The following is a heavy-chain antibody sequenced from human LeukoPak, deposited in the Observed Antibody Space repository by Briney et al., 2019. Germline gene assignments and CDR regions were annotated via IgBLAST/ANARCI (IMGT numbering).Heavy chain of an antibody. CDR1: GYIFTSYG. D-gene: IGHD2-21*02. CDR2: ISAYSGNT. V-gene: IGHV1-18*01. CDR3: ARDAVSTVTAGGIDY. J-gene: IGHJ4*02. Sequence: GASVKVSCKASGYIFTSYGISWVRQAPGQGLEWMAWISAYSGNTEYAENIQGRVTMTTDTSTSTAYMELRSLRSDDTAVYYCARDAVSTVTAGGIDYWGQGTLVTVSS.